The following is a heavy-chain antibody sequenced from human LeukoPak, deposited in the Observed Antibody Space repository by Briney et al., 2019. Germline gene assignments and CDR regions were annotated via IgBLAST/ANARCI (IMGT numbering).Heavy chain of an antibody. J-gene: IGHJ4*02. D-gene: IGHD1-1*01. CDR3: AREVTTGAFDY. CDR2: INSDGSST. V-gene: IGHV3-74*01. Sequence: GGSLRLSCAASGFTFSSYWMHWVRQAPGKGLVWVSRINSDGSSTSYADSVKGRFTISRDNAKNTLYLQMNSLRAEDTVVYYCAREVTTGAFDYWGQGTLVTVSS. CDR1: GFTFSSYW.